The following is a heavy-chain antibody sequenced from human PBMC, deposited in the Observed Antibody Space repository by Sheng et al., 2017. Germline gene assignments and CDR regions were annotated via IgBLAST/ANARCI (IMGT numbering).Heavy chain of an antibody. D-gene: IGHD6-6*01. J-gene: IGHJ4*02. Sequence: EVQLVESGGGLVQPGGSLRLSCAASGFTVSSNYMSWVRQAPGKGLEWVSVIYSGGSTYYADSVKGRFTISRDNSKNTLYLQMNSLRAEDTAVYYCARAGWSSSSGTQSDFDYWGQGTLVTVSS. CDR2: IYSGGST. CDR3: ARAGWSSSSGTQSDFDY. CDR1: GFTVSSNY. V-gene: IGHV3-66*01.